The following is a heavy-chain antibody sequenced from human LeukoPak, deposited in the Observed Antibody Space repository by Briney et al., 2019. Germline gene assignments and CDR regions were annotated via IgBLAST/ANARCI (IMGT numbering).Heavy chain of an antibody. J-gene: IGHJ4*02. V-gene: IGHV1-69*04. Sequence: ASVKVSCKASGGTFSSYAISWVRQAPGQGLEWMRRIIPIFGIANYAQKFQGRVTITADKSTSTAYMELSSLRSEDTAVYYCARDRSQYSSGWYSYFDYWGQGTLVTVSS. CDR1: GGTFSSYA. D-gene: IGHD6-19*01. CDR3: ARDRSQYSSGWYSYFDY. CDR2: IIPIFGIA.